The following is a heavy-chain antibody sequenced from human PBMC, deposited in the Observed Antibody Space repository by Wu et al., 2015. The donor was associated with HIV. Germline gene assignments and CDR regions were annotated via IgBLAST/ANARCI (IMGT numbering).Heavy chain of an antibody. J-gene: IGHJ4*02. D-gene: IGHD3-22*01. CDR3: ARSRSYYYDSSGYSPPGY. CDR2: IIPALGTV. CDR1: GGTFGTYA. V-gene: IGHV1-69*11. Sequence: QVQLVQSGAEVKEPGSSVKVSCKASGGTFGTYAMNWVRQAPGQGLEWMGRIIPALGTVKYAQRFQGRVTITADESTSTAYMELSSLRSEDTAVYYCARSRSYYYDSSGYSPPGYWGQGTLVTVSS.